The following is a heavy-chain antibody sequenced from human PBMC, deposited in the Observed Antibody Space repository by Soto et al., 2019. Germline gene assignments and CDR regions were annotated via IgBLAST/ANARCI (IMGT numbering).Heavy chain of an antibody. D-gene: IGHD2-2*01. V-gene: IGHV3-30*04. CDR3: ARDRRAPAAYYFDY. J-gene: IGHJ4*02. Sequence: QVQLVESGGGVVQSGRSLRLSCAASGFTFSSYAMHWVRQAPGKGLEWVAVIANDGRDKHHADSVKGRFTISRDNSKNTLYLQMNSLRAEDTAVYYCARDRRAPAAYYFDYWGPGTLVTVSS. CDR1: GFTFSSYA. CDR2: IANDGRDK.